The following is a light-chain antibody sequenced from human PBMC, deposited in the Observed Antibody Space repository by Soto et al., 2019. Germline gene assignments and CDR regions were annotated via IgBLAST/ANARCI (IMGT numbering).Light chain of an antibody. CDR3: QQTYDTPWT. V-gene: IGKV1-12*01. J-gene: IGKJ1*01. CDR2: AAS. Sequence: IPPSPSSGSASVGDRVTIACRASQGISTNLAWYQQRPGTAPKLLIYAASSLHIGVPSRFSGSGSGTDFTLTITGLQPEDFATYSCQQTYDTPWTFGQGTKVDIK. CDR1: QGISTN.